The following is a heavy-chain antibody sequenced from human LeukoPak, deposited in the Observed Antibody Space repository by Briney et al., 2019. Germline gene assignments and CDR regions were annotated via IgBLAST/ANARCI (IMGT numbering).Heavy chain of an antibody. D-gene: IGHD6-6*01. Sequence: RTSETLSLTCTVSGGSISSSRYYWGWIRQPPGKGLEWIGNIYYSGSTYDNPSLKSRVTISLDTSKNQFSLKLSSVTAADTAVYYCARRDIAARLNWFDPWGEGTLVTVSS. CDR2: IYYSGST. J-gene: IGHJ5*02. CDR1: GGSISSSRYY. CDR3: ARRDIAARLNWFDP. V-gene: IGHV4-39*01.